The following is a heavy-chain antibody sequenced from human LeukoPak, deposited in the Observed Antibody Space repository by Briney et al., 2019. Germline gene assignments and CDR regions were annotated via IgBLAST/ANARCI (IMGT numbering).Heavy chain of an antibody. D-gene: IGHD1-26*01. CDR3: AKEGNSGSYYFDY. CDR1: GFTFSSYD. V-gene: IGHV3-30*18. CDR2: ISHDGSNK. Sequence: GGSLRLSCAASGFTFSSYDMHWVRRAPGKGLEWVTVISHDGSNKYSADSVKGRFTISRDNSKNTLYLQMNSLRAEDTAVYYCAKEGNSGSYYFDYWGQGTLVTVSS. J-gene: IGHJ4*02.